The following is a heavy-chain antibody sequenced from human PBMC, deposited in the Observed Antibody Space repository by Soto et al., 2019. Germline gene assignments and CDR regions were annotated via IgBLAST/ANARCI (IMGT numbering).Heavy chain of an antibody. CDR2: MGGRVDSK. J-gene: IGHJ5*02. CDR1: GFAFGRYA. V-gene: IGHV3-23*01. Sequence: EVQLLESGGGLVQPGGSLRLSCAASGFAFGRYALSWVRQPPGKGLEWVAAMGGRVDSKSYADSVKGRFTMSRDNPKSKLFVEMNSLRPVDKAIYFCARYQISGGYDIWGQGTLVTVTS. CDR3: ARYQISGGYDI. D-gene: IGHD6-19*01.